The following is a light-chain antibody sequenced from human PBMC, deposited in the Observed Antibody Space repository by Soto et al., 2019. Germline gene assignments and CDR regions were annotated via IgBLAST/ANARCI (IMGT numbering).Light chain of an antibody. CDR1: QSVASSV. J-gene: IGKJ3*01. Sequence: EILLTQSAGTLSLSPGERAPLSCRASQSVASSVLAWYQQKPGQAPRLLIYGASSRATGIPDRFSGSGSGPDFTLTITILEPEDVAVYYCQQFATSPFTFGPGPRVDVK. V-gene: IGKV3-20*01. CDR2: GAS. CDR3: QQFATSPFT.